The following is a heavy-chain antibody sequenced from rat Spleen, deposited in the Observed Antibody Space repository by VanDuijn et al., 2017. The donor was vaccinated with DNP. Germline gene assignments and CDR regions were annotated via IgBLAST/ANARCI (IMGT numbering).Heavy chain of an antibody. D-gene: IGHD1-11*01. V-gene: IGHV5-19*01. CDR1: GITFSNSG. J-gene: IGHJ2*01. Sequence: EVQLVESGGGLVQPGRSLKLSCAASGITFSNSGMHWIRQAPKKGLEWVATISTSGSRTYYPDSVKGRFTISRDNAKSSLYLQMNSLRSEDMATYFCARHGRRVFDYWGQGVMVTVSS. CDR3: ARHGRRVFDY. CDR2: ISTSGSRT.